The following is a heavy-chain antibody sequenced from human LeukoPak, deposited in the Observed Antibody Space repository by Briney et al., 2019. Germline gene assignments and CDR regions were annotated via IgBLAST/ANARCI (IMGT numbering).Heavy chain of an antibody. CDR1: GGSRFTYW. V-gene: IGHV3-74*01. CDR3: ARSDYFDY. J-gene: IGHJ4*02. Sequence: PGGSLRLSCAESGGSRFTYWMHGVREAPGKGLVWVSRIKSDGSYTNYADSVKGRFTISRDNAKNTLYLQMNSLRAEDTAVYYCARSDYFDYWGQGTLVTVSS. CDR2: IKSDGSYT.